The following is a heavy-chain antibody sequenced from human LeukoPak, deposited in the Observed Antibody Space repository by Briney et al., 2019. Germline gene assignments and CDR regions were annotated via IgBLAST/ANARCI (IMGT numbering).Heavy chain of an antibody. CDR1: GGSFSGYY. CDR2: INHSGST. CDR3: AGGRNY. Sequence: SETLSLTCAVYGGSFSGYYWSWIRQPPGKGLEWIGEINHSGSTNYNPSLKSRVTISVDTSKNQFSLKLSSVTTADTAVYYCAGGRNYWGQGTLVTVSS. J-gene: IGHJ4*02. V-gene: IGHV4-34*01.